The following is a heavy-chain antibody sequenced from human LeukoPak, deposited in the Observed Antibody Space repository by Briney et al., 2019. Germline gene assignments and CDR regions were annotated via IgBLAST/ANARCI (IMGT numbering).Heavy chain of an antibody. CDR3: ARTNTWELRDAFDI. V-gene: IGHV1-69*02. CDR2: IIPILGIA. J-gene: IGHJ3*02. Sequence: SVKVSCKASGCTFSSYTISWVRQAPGQGLDWMGRIIPILGIANYAQKFQGRVTITADKSTSTAYMELSSLRSEDTAVYYCARTNTWELRDAFDIWGQGTMVTVSS. CDR1: GCTFSSYT. D-gene: IGHD1-26*01.